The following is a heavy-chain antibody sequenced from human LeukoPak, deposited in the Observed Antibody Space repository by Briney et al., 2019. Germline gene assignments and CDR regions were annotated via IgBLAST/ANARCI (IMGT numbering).Heavy chain of an antibody. D-gene: IGHD1-26*01. J-gene: IGHJ3*02. CDR3: AKLKGQSGNYGDSLHRSRFPFDI. CDR1: GFTFSTYS. CDR2: ISSSGSYI. V-gene: IGHV3-21*01. Sequence: GGSLRLSCAASGFTFSTYSMNWVRQAPGKGLEWVSSISSSGSYIYYADSVKGRFTISRDNAKNSLYLQMNSLRAEDTAVYYCAKLKGQSGNYGDSLHRSRFPFDIWGQGTMVTVSS.